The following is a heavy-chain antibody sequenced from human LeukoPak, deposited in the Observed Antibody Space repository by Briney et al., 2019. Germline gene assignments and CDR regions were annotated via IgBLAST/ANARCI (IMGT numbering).Heavy chain of an antibody. Sequence: SETLSLTCAVYGGSFSGYYWSWIRQPPGKGLEWIGEINHSGSTNYNPSLKSRVTISVDTSKNQFSLKLSSVTAADTAVYYCARRGKGDYVDYWGQGTLVTVSS. CDR1: GGSFSGYY. CDR2: INHSGST. J-gene: IGHJ4*02. V-gene: IGHV4-34*01. CDR3: ARRGKGDYVDY.